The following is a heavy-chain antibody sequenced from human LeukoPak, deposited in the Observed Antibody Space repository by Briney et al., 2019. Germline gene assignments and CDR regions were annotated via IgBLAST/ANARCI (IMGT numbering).Heavy chain of an antibody. D-gene: IGHD3-16*01. Sequence: ASVKVSCKASGYTFTSYGISWVRQAPGQGLEWMGWISAYNGNTNYAQKLQGRVTMTTDTSTSTAYMELRSLRSDDTAVYYCARGFWGGEGYYYCYMDVWGKGTTVTISS. CDR2: ISAYNGNT. V-gene: IGHV1-18*01. J-gene: IGHJ6*03. CDR1: GYTFTSYG. CDR3: ARGFWGGEGYYYCYMDV.